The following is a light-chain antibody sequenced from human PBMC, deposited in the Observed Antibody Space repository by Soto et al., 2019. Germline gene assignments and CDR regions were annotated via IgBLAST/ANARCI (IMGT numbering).Light chain of an antibody. CDR2: GAA. Sequence: EIVMTQSPATLAVSPGERATLSCRASQNVRSSHLAWYQQKPGQAPRLLIHGAASRATGIPDRFRGSGSGTDFTLTISRLEPEDFAVYYCQQYSSSPPTFGGGTKVDIK. CDR3: QQYSSSPPT. CDR1: QNVRSSH. J-gene: IGKJ4*01. V-gene: IGKV3-20*01.